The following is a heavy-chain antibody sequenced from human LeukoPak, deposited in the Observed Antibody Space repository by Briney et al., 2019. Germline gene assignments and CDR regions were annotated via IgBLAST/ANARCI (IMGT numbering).Heavy chain of an antibody. CDR3: AKDQYSYGYFDY. CDR2: ISGSGGST. V-gene: IGHV3-23*01. D-gene: IGHD5-18*01. CDR1: GFTFSRYA. J-gene: IGHJ4*02. Sequence: GGSLRLSCAASGFTFSRYAMSWVRQAPGKGLEWVSAISGSGGSTYYADSVKGRFTISRDNSKNTLYLQMNSLRAEDTAVYYCAKDQYSYGYFDYWGQGTLVTVSS.